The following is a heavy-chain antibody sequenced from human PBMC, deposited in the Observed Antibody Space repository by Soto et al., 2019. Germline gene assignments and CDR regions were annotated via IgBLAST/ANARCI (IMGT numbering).Heavy chain of an antibody. D-gene: IGHD1-1*01. CDR3: ARVERGTVTTVVDAFDI. V-gene: IGHV4-61*01. Sequence: PSETLSLTCAVYGGFVSSGSYYWSWIRQPPGKGLEWIGEMSHSGGTHFNPSLKSRVTISVDTSKNLFSLNIYSVTAADTALYYCARVERGTVTTVVDAFDIWGPGTMVTVSS. CDR1: GGFVSSGSYY. J-gene: IGHJ3*02. CDR2: MSHSGGT.